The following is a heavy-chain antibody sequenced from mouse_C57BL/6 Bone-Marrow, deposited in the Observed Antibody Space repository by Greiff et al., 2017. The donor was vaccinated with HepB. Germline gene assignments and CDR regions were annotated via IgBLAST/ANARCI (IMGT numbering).Heavy chain of an antibody. CDR3: ARGDYGSTLAWFAY. CDR2: IYPRSGNT. Sequence: VHLVESGAELARPGASVELSCKASGYTFTSYGISWVKQRTGQGLEWIGEIYPRSGNTYYNEKFKGKATLTADKSCSTAYMELRSLTSEDSAVYFCARGDYGSTLAWFAYWGQGTLVTVSA. J-gene: IGHJ3*01. D-gene: IGHD1-1*01. V-gene: IGHV1-81*01. CDR1: GYTFTSYG.